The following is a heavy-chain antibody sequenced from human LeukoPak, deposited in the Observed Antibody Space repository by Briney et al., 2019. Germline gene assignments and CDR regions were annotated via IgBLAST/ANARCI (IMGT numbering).Heavy chain of an antibody. V-gene: IGHV3-74*01. CDR1: GFPFNKYW. CDR2: INTDGRTT. D-gene: IGHD6-19*01. J-gene: IGHJ5*02. Sequence: GGSLRLSCAASGFPFNKYWMHWVCQAPGKGLVWVSSINTDGRTTRYAASVQGRFTISRDNAKNTLYLQMNSLRDDDTAVYYCARAGASGWYAAGWFDPWGQGTLVTVSS. CDR3: ARAGASGWYAAGWFDP.